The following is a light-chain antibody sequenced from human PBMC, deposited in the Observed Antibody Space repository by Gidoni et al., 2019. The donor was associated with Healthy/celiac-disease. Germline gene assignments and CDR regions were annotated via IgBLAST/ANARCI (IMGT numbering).Light chain of an antibody. V-gene: IGKV1-8*01. J-gene: IGKJ5*01. CDR3: QQYYSYPLT. Sequence: AIRMTQSPSSFSASTGDRVTITCRASQGSSSYLAWYQQKPGKAPKLLIYAASTLQSGVPSRFSGSGSGTDFTLTISCLQSEDFATYYCQQYYSYPLTFXQXTRLEIK. CDR1: QGSSSY. CDR2: AAS.